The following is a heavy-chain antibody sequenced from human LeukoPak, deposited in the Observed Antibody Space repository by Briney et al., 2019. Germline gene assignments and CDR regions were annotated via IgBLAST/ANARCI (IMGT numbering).Heavy chain of an antibody. CDR2: ISSSSSYI. J-gene: IGHJ6*03. D-gene: IGHD6-13*01. V-gene: IGHV3-21*04. CDR3: ARVGVAAAGHYYYYMDV. Sequence: GGSLRLSCAASGFTFSSYSMNWVRQAPGKGLEWVSSISSSSSYIYYADSVKGRFTISRDNAKNSLYLQMNSLRAEDTAVYYCARVGVAAAGHYYYYMDVWGKGTTVTISS. CDR1: GFTFSSYS.